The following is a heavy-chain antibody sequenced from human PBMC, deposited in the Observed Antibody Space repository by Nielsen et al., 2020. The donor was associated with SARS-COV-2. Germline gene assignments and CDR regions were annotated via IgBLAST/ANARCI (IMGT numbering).Heavy chain of an antibody. CDR1: GFTFSSYA. CDR3: ARDVYLTYYDFWSGYYFDY. V-gene: IGHV3-7*01. D-gene: IGHD3-3*01. J-gene: IGHJ4*02. Sequence: GESLKISCAASGFTFSSYAMSWVRQAPGKGLEWVANIKQDGSEKYYVDSVKGRFTISRDNAKNSLYLQMNSLRAEDTAVYYCARDVYLTYYDFWSGYYFDYWGQGTLVTVSS. CDR2: IKQDGSEK.